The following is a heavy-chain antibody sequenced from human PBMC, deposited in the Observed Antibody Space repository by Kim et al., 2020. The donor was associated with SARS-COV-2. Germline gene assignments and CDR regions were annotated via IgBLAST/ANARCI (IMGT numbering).Heavy chain of an antibody. CDR2: MNPNSGNT. V-gene: IGHV1-8*01. CDR1: GYTFTSYD. J-gene: IGHJ6*02. CDR3: AREGTYGDRPYYYYGMDV. D-gene: IGHD4-17*01. Sequence: ASVKVSCKASGYTFTSYDINWVRQATGQGLEWMGWMNPNSGNTGYAQKFQGRVTMTRNTSISTAYMELSSLRSEDTAVYYCAREGTYGDRPYYYYGMDVWGQGTTVTVSS.